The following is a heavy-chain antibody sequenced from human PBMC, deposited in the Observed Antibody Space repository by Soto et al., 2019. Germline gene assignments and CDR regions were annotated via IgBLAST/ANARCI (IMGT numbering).Heavy chain of an antibody. CDR2: IYWNDDK. CDR3: AHRQAHYPYYGMDV. CDR1: GFSLSTSGVG. Sequence: SGPTLVKPTQTLTLTCTFSGFSLSTSGVGVGWIRQPPGKALEWLALIYWNDDKRYSPSLKSRLTITKDTSKNQVVLTMTNMDPVDTATYYCAHRQAHYPYYGMDVWGQGTTVTVSS. D-gene: IGHD3-10*01. V-gene: IGHV2-5*01. J-gene: IGHJ6*02.